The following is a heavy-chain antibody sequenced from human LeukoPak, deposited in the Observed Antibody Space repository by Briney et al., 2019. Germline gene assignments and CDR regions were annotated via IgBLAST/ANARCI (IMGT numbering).Heavy chain of an antibody. V-gene: IGHV4-34*01. D-gene: IGHD6-19*01. J-gene: IGHJ4*02. Sequence: PSETLSLTCAVYGGSLSGYYWSWIRQPPGKGLEWIGEINHSGSTNYNPSLKSRVTISVDTSKYQFSLKLSSVTAADTAVYYCARDGPLAVAYFDYWGQGTLVTVSS. CDR3: ARDGPLAVAYFDY. CDR2: INHSGST. CDR1: GGSLSGYY.